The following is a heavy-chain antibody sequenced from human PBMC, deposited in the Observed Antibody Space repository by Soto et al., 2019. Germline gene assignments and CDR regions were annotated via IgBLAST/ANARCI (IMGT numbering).Heavy chain of an antibody. J-gene: IGHJ5*02. CDR2: IYWDDDK. CDR1: GFSLSTSGVG. CDR3: AHRPPGYDILTGYLYNWFDP. V-gene: IGHV2-5*02. D-gene: IGHD3-9*01. Sequence: SGPTLVNPTQTLTLTCTFSGFSLSTSGVGVGWIRQPPGKALEWLALIYWDDDKRYSPSLKSRLTITKDTSKNQVVLTMTNMDPVDTATYYCAHRPPGYDILTGYLYNWFDPWGQGTLVTVSS.